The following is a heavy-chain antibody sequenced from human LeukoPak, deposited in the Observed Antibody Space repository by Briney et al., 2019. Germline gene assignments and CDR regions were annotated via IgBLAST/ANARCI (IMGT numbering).Heavy chain of an antibody. CDR3: GTSFGPVIAAAGTGAD. Sequence: GGSLRLSCAASGFTFSSYAMNWVRQAPGKGLEWVSVISGSGSSTYYADSVKGRFTISRDNSKNTLYLQMNSLRAEDTAVYYCGTSFGPVIAAAGTGADWGQGTLVTVSS. CDR1: GFTFSSYA. CDR2: ISGSGSST. V-gene: IGHV3-23*01. D-gene: IGHD6-13*01. J-gene: IGHJ4*02.